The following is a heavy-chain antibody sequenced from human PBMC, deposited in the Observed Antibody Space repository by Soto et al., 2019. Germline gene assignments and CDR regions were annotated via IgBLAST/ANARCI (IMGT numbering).Heavy chain of an antibody. D-gene: IGHD6-6*01. CDR2: IIPIFGTA. J-gene: IGHJ6*04. CDR3: ERDSSSSYTYYYGMDV. V-gene: IGHV1-69*13. Sequence: SVKVSCKASGGTFSSYAISWVRQAPGQGLEWMGGIIPIFGTANYAQKFQGRVTITADESTSTAYMELSRLRSEDTAVYYCERDSSSSYTYYYGMDVWGKGTKVTVSS. CDR1: GGTFSSYA.